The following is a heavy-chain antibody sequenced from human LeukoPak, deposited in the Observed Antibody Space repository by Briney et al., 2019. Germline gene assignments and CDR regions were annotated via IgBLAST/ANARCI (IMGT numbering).Heavy chain of an antibody. J-gene: IGHJ4*02. CDR3: ARVDPLVGAIDY. CDR1: GGTLSSYA. D-gene: IGHD1-26*01. V-gene: IGHV1-69*05. Sequence: ASVKVSCKASGGTLSSYAISWVRQAPGEGLEWMGRIIPIFGTANYAQKFQGRVTITTDESTSTAYMELSSPRSEDTAVYYRARVDPLVGAIDYWGQRTLVTVSS. CDR2: IIPIFGTA.